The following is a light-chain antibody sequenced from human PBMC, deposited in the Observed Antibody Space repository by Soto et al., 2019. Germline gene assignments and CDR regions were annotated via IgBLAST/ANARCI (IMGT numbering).Light chain of an antibody. CDR1: SSDVGGYNY. J-gene: IGLJ2*01. CDR2: EVS. Sequence: QSVLTQPASVSGSPGQSITICCTGTSSDVGGYNYVSWYQQHPGKAPKHMIYEVSNRPSGVSNRFSGSKSGNTASLTISGLQAEDEADYYSSSYTSSSTLVFGGGTQVTVL. CDR3: SSYTSSSTLV. V-gene: IGLV2-14*01.